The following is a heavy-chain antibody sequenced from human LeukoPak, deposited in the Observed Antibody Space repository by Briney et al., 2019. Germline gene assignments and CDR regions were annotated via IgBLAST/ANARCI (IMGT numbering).Heavy chain of an antibody. CDR1: GGSFSGYY. CDR2: INHSGST. Sequence: PSETLSLTCAVYGGSFSGYYWSWIRQPPGKGLKWIGEINHSGSTNYNPSLKSRVTISVDTSKNQFSLKLSSVTAADTAVYYCARVGYCSSTSCYQRGNWFDPWGQGTLVTVSS. V-gene: IGHV4-34*01. D-gene: IGHD2-2*03. J-gene: IGHJ5*02. CDR3: ARVGYCSSTSCYQRGNWFDP.